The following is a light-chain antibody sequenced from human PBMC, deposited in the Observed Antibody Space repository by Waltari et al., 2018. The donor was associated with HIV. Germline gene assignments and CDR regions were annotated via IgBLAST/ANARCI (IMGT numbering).Light chain of an antibody. CDR3: CSYAGSYTLV. V-gene: IGLV2-11*01. J-gene: IGLJ2*01. CDR1: SSDVGGYNY. Sequence: QSALTQPRSVSGSPGQSVTISCTGTSSDVGGYNYVSWYQQHPGKAPKLMIYDVSKRPSGVADRFSCSKSDNTASLAISGLQAEDEADYCCCSYAGSYTLVFGGGTKLTVL. CDR2: DVS.